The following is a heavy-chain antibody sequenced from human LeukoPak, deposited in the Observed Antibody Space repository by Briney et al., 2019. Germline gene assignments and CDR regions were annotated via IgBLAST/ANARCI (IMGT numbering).Heavy chain of an antibody. D-gene: IGHD1-20*01. CDR3: ARGTYNWNAQSPDAFDI. V-gene: IGHV1-8*01. CDR1: GYTFTSYD. J-gene: IGHJ3*02. Sequence: ASVKVSCKASGYTFTSYDINWVRQATGQGLEWMGWMNPNSGNTGYAQKFQGRVTMTRNTSISTAYMELSSLRSEDTAVYYCARGTYNWNAQSPDAFDIWGQGTMVTVSS. CDR2: MNPNSGNT.